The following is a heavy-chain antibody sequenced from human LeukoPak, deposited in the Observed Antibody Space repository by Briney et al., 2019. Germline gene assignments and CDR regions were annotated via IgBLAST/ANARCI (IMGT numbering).Heavy chain of an antibody. CDR1: GGSISSGGYY. CDR3: ARLILGYSYGIDYYYYYMDV. V-gene: IGHV4-31*03. J-gene: IGHJ6*03. Sequence: SETLSLTCTVSGGSISSGGYYWSWIRQHPGKGLEWIGYIYYSVSTYYNPSLKSRVTISVDTSKNQFSLKLSSVTAADTAVYYCARLILGYSYGIDYYYYYMDVWGKGTTVTVSS. CDR2: IYYSVST. D-gene: IGHD5-18*01.